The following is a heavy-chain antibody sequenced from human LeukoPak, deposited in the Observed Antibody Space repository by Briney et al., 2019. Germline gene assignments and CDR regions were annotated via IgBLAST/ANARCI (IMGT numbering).Heavy chain of an antibody. CDR1: GFSFSNYA. Sequence: GGSLRLSCAASGFSFSNYAMSWVRQAPGKGLEWVSAISGSGGSTYYADPVKGRFTISRDNSKNTLYLQMNSLRAEDTAVYYCAKDEQLWFRWVFDYWGQGTLVTVSS. V-gene: IGHV3-23*01. CDR2: ISGSGGST. CDR3: AKDEQLWFRWVFDY. D-gene: IGHD5-18*01. J-gene: IGHJ4*02.